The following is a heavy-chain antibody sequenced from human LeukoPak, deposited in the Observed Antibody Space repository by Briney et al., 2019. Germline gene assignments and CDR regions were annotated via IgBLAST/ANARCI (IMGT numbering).Heavy chain of an antibody. D-gene: IGHD5-12*01. Sequence: SETLSLTCTVSGGSISSYYWSWIRQPPGKGLEWIGYIYTSGSTNYNPSLKSRVTISVDTSKNQFSLKLSSVTAADTAVYYCATRGYSGYDYYYYYCMDVWGKGTTVTVSS. CDR2: IYTSGST. CDR3: ATRGYSGYDYYYYYCMDV. CDR1: GGSISSYY. J-gene: IGHJ6*03. V-gene: IGHV4-4*09.